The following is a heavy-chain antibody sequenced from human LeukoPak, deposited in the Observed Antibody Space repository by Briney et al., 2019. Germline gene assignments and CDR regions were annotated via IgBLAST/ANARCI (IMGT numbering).Heavy chain of an antibody. D-gene: IGHD2-15*01. J-gene: IGHJ4*02. CDR2: VSYSGIF. CDR3: ASLQGRGDIYLDY. V-gene: IGHV4-59*08. CDR1: GGSISNYY. Sequence: SETLSLTCTVSGGSISNYYWSWIRQPPGHRLEWFGYVSYSGIFSSTPSPESRVTISVDTYKSQFSLTLSSVTASAPAAYFCASLQGRGDIYLDYWGQGTLVTVSS.